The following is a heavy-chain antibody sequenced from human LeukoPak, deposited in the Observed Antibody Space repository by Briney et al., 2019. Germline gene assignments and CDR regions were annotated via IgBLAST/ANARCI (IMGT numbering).Heavy chain of an antibody. Sequence: PSETLSLTCTVSGGSISSYYWSWIRQPPGKGLEWIGYIYYSGSTNYNPSLKSRVTISVDTSKNQFALKLSSVTAADTAVYYCARVSIAVAGNYYYMDVWGKGTTVTVSS. CDR1: GGSISSYY. CDR3: ARVSIAVAGNYYYMDV. V-gene: IGHV4-59*01. J-gene: IGHJ6*03. CDR2: IYYSGST. D-gene: IGHD6-19*01.